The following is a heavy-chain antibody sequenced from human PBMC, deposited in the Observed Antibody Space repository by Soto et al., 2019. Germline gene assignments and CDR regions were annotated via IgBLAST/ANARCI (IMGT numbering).Heavy chain of an antibody. D-gene: IGHD1-26*01. CDR1: GGSIRNGGYY. CDR3: ARAMGAINYFDY. CDR2: FYYSGNT. Sequence: SETLSLTYTVSGGSIRNGGYYWSWIRQHPGKGLEWIGYFYYSGNTYYNPSLKSRLTISGDTSKNQFSLNLSSVTAADTAVYYCARAMGAINYFDYWGQGTLVTVSS. V-gene: IGHV4-31*03. J-gene: IGHJ4*02.